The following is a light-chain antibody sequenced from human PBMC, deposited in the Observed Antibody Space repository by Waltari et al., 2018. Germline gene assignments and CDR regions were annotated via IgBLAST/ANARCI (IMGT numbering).Light chain of an antibody. CDR2: DNN. CDR1: SSNSGRHP. Sequence: QSVLTQPPSASGTPGQRDTIPCSGSSSNSGRHPVNWYQQFPGTAPKLLNYDNNQWPSGVPDRFSGSKSGTSASLAISGLQSDDEADFYCAAWDDRLNGPVFGGGTKLTVL. V-gene: IGLV1-44*01. CDR3: AAWDDRLNGPV. J-gene: IGLJ3*02.